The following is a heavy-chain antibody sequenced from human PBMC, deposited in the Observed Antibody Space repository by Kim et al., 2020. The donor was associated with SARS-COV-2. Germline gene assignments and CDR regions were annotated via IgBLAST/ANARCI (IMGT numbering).Heavy chain of an antibody. J-gene: IGHJ4*02. V-gene: IGHV3-64D*09. Sequence: SVKGRFTISRDNSKNTLYLQMSSLRAEDTAVYYCVKLGIAAAGTGGYFDYWGQGTLVTVSS. D-gene: IGHD6-13*01. CDR3: VKLGIAAAGTGGYFDY.